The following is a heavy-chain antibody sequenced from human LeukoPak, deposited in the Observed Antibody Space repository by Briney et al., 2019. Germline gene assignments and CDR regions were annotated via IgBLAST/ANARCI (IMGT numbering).Heavy chain of an antibody. V-gene: IGHV4-4*02. CDR1: GGSISSSNW. D-gene: IGHD3-22*01. CDR3: ARVNSIPYYYDSSGSYFDY. CDR2: IYHSGRT. J-gene: IGHJ4*02. Sequence: SETLSLTCAVSGGSISSSNWRSWVRQPPGKGLEWIGEIYHSGRTNYNPSLKSRVTISVDKSKNQFSLKLSSVTAADTAVYYCARVNSIPYYYDSSGSYFDYGGQGTLVTVSS.